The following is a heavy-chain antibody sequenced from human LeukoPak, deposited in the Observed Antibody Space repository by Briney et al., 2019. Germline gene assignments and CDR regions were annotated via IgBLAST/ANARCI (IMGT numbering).Heavy chain of an antibody. CDR2: ISGSGGST. CDR3: AKEYYDFWSGYPHDY. J-gene: IGHJ4*02. D-gene: IGHD3-3*01. CDR1: GFTFSSYG. Sequence: PGGSLRLSCAASGFTFSSYGMSWVRQAPGKGLEWVSAISGSGGSTYYADSVKGRFTISRDNSKNTLYLQMNSLRAEDTAVYYWAKEYYDFWSGYPHDYWGQGTLVTVSS. V-gene: IGHV3-23*01.